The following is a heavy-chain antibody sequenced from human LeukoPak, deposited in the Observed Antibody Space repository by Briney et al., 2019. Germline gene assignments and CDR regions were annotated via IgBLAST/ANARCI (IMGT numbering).Heavy chain of an antibody. V-gene: IGHV1-2*02. CDR1: GYTFTGYY. Sequence: ASVTVSCKASGYTFTGYYMHWVRQAPGQGLEWMGWINPNSGGTNYAQKFQGRVTMTRDTSISTAYMELSRLRSDDTAVYYCAREYYYEAINAFDIWGQGTVVTVSS. J-gene: IGHJ3*02. CDR3: AREYYYEAINAFDI. CDR2: INPNSGGT. D-gene: IGHD3-22*01.